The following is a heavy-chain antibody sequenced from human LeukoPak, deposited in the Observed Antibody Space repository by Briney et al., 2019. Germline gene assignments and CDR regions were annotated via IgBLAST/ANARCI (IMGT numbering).Heavy chain of an antibody. J-gene: IGHJ6*02. CDR2: IYYSGST. V-gene: IGHV4-59*01. Sequence: PSETLSLTCTVSGGSISSYYWSWIRQPPGKGLEWIGYIYYSGSTNYNPSLKSRVTISVDTSKNQFSLKLSSVTAADTAVYYCARDSRITIFGVAYDYYYYGMDVWGQGTTVTVSS. CDR1: GGSISSYY. D-gene: IGHD3-3*01. CDR3: ARDSRITIFGVAYDYYYYGMDV.